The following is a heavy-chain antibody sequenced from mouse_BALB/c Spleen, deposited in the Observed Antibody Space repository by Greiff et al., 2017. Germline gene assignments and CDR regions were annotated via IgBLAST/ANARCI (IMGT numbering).Heavy chain of an antibody. CDR2: IRNKANGYTT. V-gene: IGHV7-3*02. CDR3: ARDYYGSAY. J-gene: IGHJ3*01. Sequence: EVMLVESGGGLVQPGGSLRLSCAPSGFTFTDYYMSWVRQPPGKALEWLGFIRNKANGYTTEYSASVKGRFAISRDNSQSILYLQMNTLRTEDSATYYCARDYYGSAYWGQGTLVTVSA. CDR1: GFTFTDYY. D-gene: IGHD1-1*01.